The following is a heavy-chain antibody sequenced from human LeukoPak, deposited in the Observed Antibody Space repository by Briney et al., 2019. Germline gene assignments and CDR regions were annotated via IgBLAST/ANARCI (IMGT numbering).Heavy chain of an antibody. CDR2: ISSSSSYI. V-gene: IGHV3-21*01. J-gene: IGHJ4*02. CDR1: GITFSSYS. Sequence: GSLRLSCAASGITFSSYSMNSVRQAPGKGLEWVSSISSSSSYIYYADSVKGRYTISRDNAKNSLYLQMNSLRAEDTAVYYCARDLRSGSYPYDYWGQGTLVTVSS. D-gene: IGHD1-26*01. CDR3: ARDLRSGSYPYDY.